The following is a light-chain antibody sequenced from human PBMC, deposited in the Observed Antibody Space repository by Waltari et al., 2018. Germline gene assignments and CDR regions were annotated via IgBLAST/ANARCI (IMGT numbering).Light chain of an antibody. CDR3: QQYTNWPLT. J-gene: IGKJ4*01. V-gene: IGKV3D-15*01. Sequence: EIVLTQSPATLSVSPGERATLSCWASQSIRSTLAWYHQKPGQAPRLLIYDASTRATGIPVRFSGSGSGTYFTLTISSLQSEDFAVYYCQQYTNWPLTFGGGTKVEI. CDR1: QSIRST. CDR2: DAS.